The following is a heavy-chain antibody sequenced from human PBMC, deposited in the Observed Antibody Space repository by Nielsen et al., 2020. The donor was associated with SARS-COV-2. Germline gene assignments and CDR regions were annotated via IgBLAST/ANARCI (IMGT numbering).Heavy chain of an antibody. V-gene: IGHV3-33*01. D-gene: IGHD3-3*01. CDR1: GFTFSSYG. J-gene: IGHJ4*02. CDR3: ATLPIFGVVIEPDDY. CDR2: IWYDGSNK. Sequence: GGSLRLSCAASGFTFSSYGMHWVRQAPGKGLEWVAVIWYDGSNKYYADSVKGRFTISRDNSKNTLYLQMNSLRAEDTAVYYCATLPIFGVVIEPDDYWGQGTLVTVSS.